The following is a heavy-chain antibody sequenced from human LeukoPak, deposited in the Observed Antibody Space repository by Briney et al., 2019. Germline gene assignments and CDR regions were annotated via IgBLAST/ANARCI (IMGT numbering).Heavy chain of an antibody. Sequence: ASVKVSCKASGGTFSIYAISWVRQAPGQGLDWMGGIIPIFGTANYAQKFQGRVTITADESTSTAYMELSSLRSEDTAVYYCARSRHLGWNDAFDIWGQGTMVTVSS. CDR1: GGTFSIYA. CDR2: IIPIFGTA. V-gene: IGHV1-69*13. CDR3: ARSRHLGWNDAFDI. D-gene: IGHD1-1*01. J-gene: IGHJ3*02.